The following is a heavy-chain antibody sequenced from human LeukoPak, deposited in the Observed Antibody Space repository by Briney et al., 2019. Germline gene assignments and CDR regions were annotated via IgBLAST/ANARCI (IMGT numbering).Heavy chain of an antibody. D-gene: IGHD6-13*01. J-gene: IGHJ4*02. Sequence: PGGSLRLSCAASGFAFSTYAMTWVRQAPGEGPEWVSAISGSGGSGGTSYADSVTGRFTISRDSSKNTLYPQMNSLRAEDTAIYYCARVIRAAPGKGYFDYWGQGTLVTVSS. V-gene: IGHV3-23*01. CDR3: ARVIRAAPGKGYFDY. CDR2: ISGSGGSGGT. CDR1: GFAFSTYA.